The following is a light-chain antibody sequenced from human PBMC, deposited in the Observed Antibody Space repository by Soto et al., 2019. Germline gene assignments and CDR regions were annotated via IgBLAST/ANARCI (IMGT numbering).Light chain of an antibody. V-gene: IGLV2-14*01. J-gene: IGLJ1*01. Sequence: QSALTQPASVSGSPGQSITISCTGTSSDVGGYNYVYWYQQHPGKAPKLMIYDVSNRPSGVSNRFSGSKSGNTASLTISGLQDEDEADYDCSSYTSSSTLEVFGTGTKLTVL. CDR1: SSDVGGYNY. CDR2: DVS. CDR3: SSYTSSSTLEV.